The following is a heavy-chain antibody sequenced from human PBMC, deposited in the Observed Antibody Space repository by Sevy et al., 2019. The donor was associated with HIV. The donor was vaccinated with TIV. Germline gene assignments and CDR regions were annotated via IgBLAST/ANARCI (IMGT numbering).Heavy chain of an antibody. CDR1: AVPFSNYA. V-gene: IGHV3-23*01. CDR2: IGTSGSTT. J-gene: IGHJ4*02. CDR3: AKEDTHRRRDF. Sequence: GGSLRLSCAASAVPFSNYAMSWVRQAPGKGLEWVSTIGTSGSTTNYAGPVRGRFTISRDNSRNTLYLQMKTLRVEDTAVYYCAKEDTHRRRDFWGQGTLVTVSS.